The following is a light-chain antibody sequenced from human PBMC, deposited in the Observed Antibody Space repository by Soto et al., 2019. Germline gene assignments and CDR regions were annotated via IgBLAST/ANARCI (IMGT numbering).Light chain of an antibody. J-gene: IGLJ1*01. CDR1: SSDVGNYNL. CDR3: CSYASSSTDV. CDR2: EGS. Sequence: QSALTQPASVSGSPGQSITISCTGTSSDVGNYNLVSWYQHDPGKAPKLLIYEGSKRPSGVSDRFSGSKSGNTASLTISGLQAEDEADYYCCSYASSSTDVLGTGTKLTVL. V-gene: IGLV2-23*01.